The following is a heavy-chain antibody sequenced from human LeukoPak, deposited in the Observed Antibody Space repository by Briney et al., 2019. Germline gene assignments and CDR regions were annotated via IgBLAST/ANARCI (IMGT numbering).Heavy chain of an antibody. CDR2: IYHSGST. Sequence: SETLSLTCTVSGYSISSGYYWGWIRQPPGKGLEWIGSIYHSGSTYYNPSLKSRVTISVDTSKNQFSLKLSSVTAADTAVYYCARDRVQQWLADAFDIWGQGTMVTVSS. CDR1: GYSISSGYY. V-gene: IGHV4-38-2*02. D-gene: IGHD6-19*01. J-gene: IGHJ3*02. CDR3: ARDRVQQWLADAFDI.